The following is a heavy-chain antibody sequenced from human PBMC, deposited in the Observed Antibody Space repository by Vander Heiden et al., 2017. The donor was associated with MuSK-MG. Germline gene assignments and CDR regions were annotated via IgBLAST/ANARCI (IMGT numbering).Heavy chain of an antibody. CDR1: GFTFSSHS. CDR3: ARARAVAGRKYYFDY. CDR2: ISSSSSYI. V-gene: IGHV3-21*01. J-gene: IGHJ4*02. D-gene: IGHD6-19*01. Sequence: EVQLVESGGGLVKPGGSLRLSCAASGFTFSSHSMNWVRQAPGKGLEWVSSISSSSSYIYYADSVKGRFTISRDNAKNSLYLQMNSLRAEDTAVYYCARARAVAGRKYYFDYWGQGTLVTVSS.